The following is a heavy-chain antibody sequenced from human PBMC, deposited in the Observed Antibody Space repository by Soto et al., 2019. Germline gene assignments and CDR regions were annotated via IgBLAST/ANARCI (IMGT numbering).Heavy chain of an antibody. CDR1: GFTFSSYE. Sequence: SLRLSCAASGFTFSSYEMNWVRQAPGKGLEWVSYISSSGSTIYYADSVKGRFTISRDNAKNSLYLQMNSLRAEDTAVYYCAREGGSCYLNNCWFDPWGQGTLVTVSS. D-gene: IGHD2-15*01. CDR2: ISSSGSTI. CDR3: AREGGSCYLNNCWFDP. J-gene: IGHJ5*02. V-gene: IGHV3-48*03.